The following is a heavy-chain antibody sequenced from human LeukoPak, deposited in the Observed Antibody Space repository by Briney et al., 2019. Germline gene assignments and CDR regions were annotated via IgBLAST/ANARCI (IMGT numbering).Heavy chain of an antibody. J-gene: IGHJ4*02. D-gene: IGHD2-15*01. CDR3: ARRYCSGGSCYSAFDY. Sequence: PSETLSLTCTVSGGSISNYYWSWIRQPPGKGLEWIGYSYYSGSTHYNPSLKSRLTMSVDTSRNQLSLKVSSVTAADTAVYYCARRYCSGGSCYSAFDYWGQGTLVTVSS. CDR2: SYYSGST. V-gene: IGHV4-59*08. CDR1: GGSISNYY.